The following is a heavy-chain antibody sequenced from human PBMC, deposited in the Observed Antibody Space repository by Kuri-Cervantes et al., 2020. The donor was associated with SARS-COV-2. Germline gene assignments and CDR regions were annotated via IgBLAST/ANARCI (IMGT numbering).Heavy chain of an antibody. CDR1: GYTFTSYY. D-gene: IGHD1-1*01. Sequence: ASVKVSCKASGYTFTSYYMHWVRQAPGQGLEWIGWINPDTGNAGYAQKFQGRVTVTSDTSTSTAFMELSSLRSDDTAVYYCARDSGDWNPDGFDIWGQGTMVTVSS. CDR2: INPDTGNA. CDR3: ARDSGDWNPDGFDI. V-gene: IGHV1-8*02. J-gene: IGHJ3*02.